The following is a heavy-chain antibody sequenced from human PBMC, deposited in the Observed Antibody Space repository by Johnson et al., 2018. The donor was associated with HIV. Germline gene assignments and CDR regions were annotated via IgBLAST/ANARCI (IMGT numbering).Heavy chain of an antibody. J-gene: IGHJ3*02. CDR2: ISYDGSNK. CDR1: GFTFSSYA. D-gene: IGHD1/OR15-1a*01. V-gene: IGHV3-30*04. CDR3: AKGGNGTTRIRAQKGAFDI. Sequence: QMLLVESGGGVVQPGGSLRLSCAASGFTFSSYAMSWVRQAPGKGLEWVAVISYDGSNKYYADSVKGRFTISRDNSKNTLYLQMNSLRAEDTAVYYCAKGGNGTTRIRAQKGAFDIWGQGTMVTVSS.